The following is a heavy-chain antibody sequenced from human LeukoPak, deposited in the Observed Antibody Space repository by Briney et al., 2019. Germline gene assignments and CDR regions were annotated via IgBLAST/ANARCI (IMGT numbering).Heavy chain of an antibody. Sequence: SETLSLTCTVSGGSISTYNWSRIRQPAGKGLEWIGRIHASGSTNYNPSLKSRVTMSVDTSKNQFSLRLNSMTAADTAVYYCARGYCSGVSCYWVDFWGQGTLVTVSS. CDR2: IHASGST. D-gene: IGHD2-15*01. J-gene: IGHJ4*02. V-gene: IGHV4-4*07. CDR3: ARGYCSGVSCYWVDF. CDR1: GGSISTYN.